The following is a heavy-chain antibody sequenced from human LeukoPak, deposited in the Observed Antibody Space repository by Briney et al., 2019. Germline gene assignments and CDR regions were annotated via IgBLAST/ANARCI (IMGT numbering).Heavy chain of an antibody. J-gene: IGHJ4*02. CDR2: ISSASNMI. CDR1: GLTFSSYE. CDR3: ATASGSWYRYYFDS. D-gene: IGHD6-13*01. Sequence: GGSLRLSCAAPGLTFSSYEMNWVRQAPGKGLEWISYISSASNMIYYAESVKGRFTISRDNAKNSLYLQMNSLRAEDTAVYYCATASGSWYRYYFDSWGQGILVTVSS. V-gene: IGHV3-48*03.